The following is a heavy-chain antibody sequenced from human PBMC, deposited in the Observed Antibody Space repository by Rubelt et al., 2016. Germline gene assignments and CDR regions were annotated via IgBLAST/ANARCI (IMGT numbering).Heavy chain of an antibody. J-gene: IGHJ5*02. CDR3: AREAADSGSSRP. D-gene: IGHD1-26*01. V-gene: IGHV4-59*01. CDR2: IYYSGST. Sequence: QVQLQESGPGLVKPSETLSLTCTVSGGSISSYYWSWIRQPPGKGLEWIGYIYYSGSTNYNPAPKSGVTISGATSNNQFSRKLSSVTAADTAVYYCAREAADSGSSRPWGQGTLVTVSS. CDR1: GGSISSYY.